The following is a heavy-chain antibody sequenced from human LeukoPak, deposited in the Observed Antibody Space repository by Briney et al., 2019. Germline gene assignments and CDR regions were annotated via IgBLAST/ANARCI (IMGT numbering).Heavy chain of an antibody. J-gene: IGHJ4*02. V-gene: IGHV1-18*01. D-gene: IGHD1-26*01. CDR3: ARISGGSYSGGFDY. CDR1: GYTFTSYG. CDR2: ISAYNGNT. Sequence: ASVKVSCKASGYTFTSYGISWVRQAPGQGLEWMGWISAYNGNTNYAQKLQSRVTMTTDTSTSTAYMELRSLRSDDTAVYYCARISGGSYSGGFDYWGQGTLVTVSS.